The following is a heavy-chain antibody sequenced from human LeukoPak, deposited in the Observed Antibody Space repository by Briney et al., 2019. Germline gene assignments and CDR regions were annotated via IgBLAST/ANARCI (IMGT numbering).Heavy chain of an antibody. Sequence: SETLSLTCAVYGGSFSGYYWSWIRQPPGKGLGWIGEINHSGSTNYNPSLKSRVTISVDTSKNQFSLKLSSVTAADTAVYYCARVPTDYWGQGTLVTVSS. CDR1: GGSFSGYY. CDR3: ARVPTDY. V-gene: IGHV4-34*01. J-gene: IGHJ4*02. CDR2: INHSGST.